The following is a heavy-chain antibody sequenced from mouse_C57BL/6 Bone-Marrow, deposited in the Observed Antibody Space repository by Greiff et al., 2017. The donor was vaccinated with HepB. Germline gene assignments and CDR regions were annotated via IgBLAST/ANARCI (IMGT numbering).Heavy chain of an antibody. CDR2: TFYSGIT. Sequence: EVQGVESGPSLVRPSQTLSLTCTVTGFSINSDCYWIWIRQFPGNKLEYIGYTFYSGITYYNPSLESRTYITRDTSKNQFSLKLSSVTTEDTATYYCARGKEDYYAMDYWGQGTSVTVSS. CDR1: GFSINSDCY. D-gene: IGHD1-3*01. CDR3: ARGKEDYYAMDY. J-gene: IGHJ4*01. V-gene: IGHV3-3*01.